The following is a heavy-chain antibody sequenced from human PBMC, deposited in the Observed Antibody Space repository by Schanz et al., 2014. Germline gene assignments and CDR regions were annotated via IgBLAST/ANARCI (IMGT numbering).Heavy chain of an antibody. V-gene: IGHV3-23*01. J-gene: IGHJ4*02. Sequence: EVQLLESGGGLAQPGGSLRLACAASGFTFDDYAMTWVRQAPGKGLEWISAISGSGVSTHYADSVKGRFTISRDNSNNTVYLQMNSLRAEDTAVYYCAGGEYQLLYGNWGQGTLXTVSS. D-gene: IGHD2-2*02. CDR3: AGGEYQLLYGN. CDR2: ISGSGVST. CDR1: GFTFDDYA.